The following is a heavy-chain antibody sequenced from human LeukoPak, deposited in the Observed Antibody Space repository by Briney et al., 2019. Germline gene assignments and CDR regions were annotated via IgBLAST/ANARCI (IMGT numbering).Heavy chain of an antibody. V-gene: IGHV4-59*01. CDR2: IYYSGST. CDR3: ASQPAAGIYFDY. CDR1: GGSISSYY. J-gene: IGHJ4*02. Sequence: SETLSLTCTVSGGSISSYYWSWIRQPPGKGLEWIGYIYYSGSTNYNPSLKSRVTISVDTSKNQFSLKLSSVTAADTAVYYCASQPAAGIYFDYWGQGTLVTVSS. D-gene: IGHD6-13*01.